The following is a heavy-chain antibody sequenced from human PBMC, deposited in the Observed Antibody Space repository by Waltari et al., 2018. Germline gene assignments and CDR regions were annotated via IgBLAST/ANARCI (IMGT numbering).Heavy chain of an antibody. V-gene: IGHV4-38-2*02. Sequence: QVQLQESGPGLVKPSETLSLTCPVPGYSISSDYSWGWIRRPPGKGLEWIGTISHSGPTHYNPSFKSRVTISVDTSKNQFSLKLNSVTAADTAVYYCTRVEYYDSSGYYVGAFDIWGQGTTVTVSS. CDR3: TRVEYYDSSGYYVGAFDI. J-gene: IGHJ3*02. CDR1: GYSISSDYS. D-gene: IGHD3-22*01. CDR2: ISHSGPT.